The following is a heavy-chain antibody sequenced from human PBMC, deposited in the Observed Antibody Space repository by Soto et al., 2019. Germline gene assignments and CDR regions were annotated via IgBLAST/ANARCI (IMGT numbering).Heavy chain of an antibody. CDR3: AKGTTGITDFDS. CDR1: GFPVNINY. CDR2: IYSDGST. D-gene: IGHD1-1*01. Sequence: PGGSLRLSCAVSGFPVNINYLNWVRQAPGKGLEWVSIIYSDGSTFYADSLKGRFTISRDNSKNTLYLQINSLRAGDTAVYYCAKGTTGITDFDSWGQGTLVTVSS. V-gene: IGHV3-66*01. J-gene: IGHJ4*02.